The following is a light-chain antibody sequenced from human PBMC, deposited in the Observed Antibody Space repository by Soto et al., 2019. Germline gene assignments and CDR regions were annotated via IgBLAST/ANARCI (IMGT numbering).Light chain of an antibody. CDR1: QSVSSY. V-gene: IGKV3-15*01. Sequence: EIVLTQSPATLSLSPGERATLSCRASQSVSSYLAWYQQKPGQAPRLVLKRIFIRAIGVPARFSGSGSETEFTLTINGLQSEDSGVYYCLQHYAWPWTFGQGTKVDIK. CDR3: LQHYAWPWT. J-gene: IGKJ1*01. CDR2: RIF.